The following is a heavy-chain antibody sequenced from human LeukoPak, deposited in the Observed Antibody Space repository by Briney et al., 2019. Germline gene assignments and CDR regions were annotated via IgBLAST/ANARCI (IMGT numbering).Heavy chain of an antibody. CDR3: AKSSGYSYGYFAY. D-gene: IGHD5-18*01. J-gene: IGHJ4*02. CDR2: ISGSGAGT. V-gene: IGHV3-23*01. CDR1: GLTFSSYA. Sequence: PGGSLRLACAASGLTFSSYAMSWVRQAPGKGLEWVSAISGSGAGTYYADSVKGRFTISRDNSKNTLYLQMNSLRAGDTAVYYCAKSSGYSYGYFAYWGQGTLVTVSS.